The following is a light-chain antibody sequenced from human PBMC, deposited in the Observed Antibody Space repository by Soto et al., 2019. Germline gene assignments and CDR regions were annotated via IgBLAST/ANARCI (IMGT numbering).Light chain of an antibody. CDR2: GAY. CDR3: QQYGSSGT. J-gene: IGKJ1*01. V-gene: IGKV3-20*01. Sequence: EIVLTQSPGTLSLSPGERATLSCRASQSVSNNYLAWYQQKPGQAPRLLIYGAYNRATGIPDRLSGSGSGTSFTLHSRRLEPGSFSGFYCQQYGSSGTFGQGTKVDIK. CDR1: QSVSNNY.